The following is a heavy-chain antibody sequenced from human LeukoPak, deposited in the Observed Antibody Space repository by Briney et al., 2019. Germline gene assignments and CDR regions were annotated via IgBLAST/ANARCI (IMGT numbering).Heavy chain of an antibody. D-gene: IGHD2-15*01. CDR2: TYYKSKWFN. V-gene: IGHV6-1*01. CDR1: GDSVSSNSVA. CDR3: AVSVGAASPIDY. Sequence: SQTLSLTCAISGDSVSSNSVAWNWIRQSPSRGLEWLGRTYYKSKWFNEYAPSVQSRISINPDTSKNQFSLQLNSLTPDDTAVYYCAVSVGAASPIDYWGQGTLVTVSS. J-gene: IGHJ4*02.